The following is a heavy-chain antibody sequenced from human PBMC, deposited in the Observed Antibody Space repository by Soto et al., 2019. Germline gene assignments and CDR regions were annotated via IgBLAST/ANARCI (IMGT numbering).Heavy chain of an antibody. CDR1: GGSFSGYY. Sequence: QVQLQQWGAGLLKPSETLSLTCAVYGGSFSGYYWSWIRQPPGKGLEWIGEINHSGSTNYNPSLKSRVTLSVDXXKXQXXLKLSSVTAADTAVYYCARGGGYCSGGSCYLNLDYWGQGTLVTVSS. CDR3: ARGGGYCSGGSCYLNLDY. V-gene: IGHV4-34*01. D-gene: IGHD2-15*01. J-gene: IGHJ4*02. CDR2: INHSGST.